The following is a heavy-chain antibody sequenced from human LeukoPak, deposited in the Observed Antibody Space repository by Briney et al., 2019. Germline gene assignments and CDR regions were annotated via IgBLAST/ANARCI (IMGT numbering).Heavy chain of an antibody. V-gene: IGHV4-59*01. CDR3: AREVAGTLNFDY. CDR1: GGSISSYY. D-gene: IGHD6-19*01. CDR2: IYNSGNT. J-gene: IGHJ4*02. Sequence: SETLSLTCAVSGGSISSYYWTWIRPPPGKGLEWIGYIYNSGNTNYNPTVRSRVTISVDKSKNQFSLKLPAVTSADTAIYYCAREVAGTLNFDYWGQGTLVTVSS.